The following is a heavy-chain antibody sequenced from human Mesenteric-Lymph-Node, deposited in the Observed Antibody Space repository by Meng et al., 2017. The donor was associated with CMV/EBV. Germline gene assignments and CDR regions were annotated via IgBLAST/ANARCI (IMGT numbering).Heavy chain of an antibody. V-gene: IGHV4-39*01. D-gene: IGHD6-19*01. CDR2: VHYTGST. Sequence: LRLGGSDPGQVNPSETLSLTCTVSGDSISSFYYWGWIRQPPGRGLEWIGSVHYTGSTYYSPSLKSRVTVSVDTSKNQFSLRLTSVTAADTAVYYCARPFPSWQSPRLDPFGAWGQGTLVTVSS. CDR1: GDSISSFYY. J-gene: IGHJ5*02. CDR3: ARPFPSWQSPRLDPFGA.